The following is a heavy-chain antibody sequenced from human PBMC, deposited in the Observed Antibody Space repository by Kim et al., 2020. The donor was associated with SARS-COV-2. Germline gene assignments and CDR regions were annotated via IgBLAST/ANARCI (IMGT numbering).Heavy chain of an antibody. J-gene: IGHJ4*02. D-gene: IGHD2-15*01. CDR3: ARDGYCSGGSCYLLRY. Sequence: FQDRVTMTRDTSTSTVYMELSSLRSEDTAVYYCARDGYCSGGSCYLLRYWGQGTLVTVSS. V-gene: IGHV1-46*01.